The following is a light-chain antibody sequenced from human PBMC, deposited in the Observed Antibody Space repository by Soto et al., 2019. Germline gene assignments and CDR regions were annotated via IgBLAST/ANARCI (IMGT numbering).Light chain of an antibody. CDR3: CSYADGNTVI. V-gene: IGLV2-23*02. CDR1: TSDVGSYTF. CDR2: VVN. J-gene: IGLJ2*01. Sequence: QSVLTQPASVSGSPGQSITISCTGATSDVGSYTFLSWYQQHPGKAPRVIIYVVNKRPSGVSNRFSGSKSGNTASLTISGLQAEDEAEYYCCSYADGNTVIFGGGTKLTVL.